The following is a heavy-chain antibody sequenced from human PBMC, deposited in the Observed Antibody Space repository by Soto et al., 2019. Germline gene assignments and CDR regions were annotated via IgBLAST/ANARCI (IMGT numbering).Heavy chain of an antibody. D-gene: IGHD2-15*01. CDR1: GFTFSSYA. CDR3: AKPAGSSGDYFDS. CDR2: ISDNGGRTYTT. J-gene: IGHJ4*02. Sequence: PGGSLRLSCAASGFTFSSYAMSWVRQAPGKGLEWVSLISDNGGRTYTTYYADSVKGRFTISRDNSRNTLYLQMTSLRAEDTAVYYCAKPAGSSGDYFDSWGQGTLVTVSS. V-gene: IGHV3-23*01.